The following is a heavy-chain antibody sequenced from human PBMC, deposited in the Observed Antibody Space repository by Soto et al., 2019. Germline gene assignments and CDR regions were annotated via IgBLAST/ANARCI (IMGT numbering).Heavy chain of an antibody. CDR1: GFTFSNAW. V-gene: IGHV3-11*01. Sequence: GGSLRLSCAASGFTFSNAWMNWVRQAPGKGLEWVSYISSSGSTIYYADSVKGRFTISRDNAKNSLYLQMNSLRAEDTAVYYCARDLGIAAAGTVYYYGMDVWGQGTTVTVSS. CDR3: ARDLGIAAAGTVYYYGMDV. J-gene: IGHJ6*02. D-gene: IGHD6-13*01. CDR2: ISSSGSTI.